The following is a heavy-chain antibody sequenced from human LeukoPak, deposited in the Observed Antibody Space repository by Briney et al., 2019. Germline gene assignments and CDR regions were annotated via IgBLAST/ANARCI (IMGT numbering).Heavy chain of an antibody. CDR2: IFYSGNT. CDR3: ARDLSFDWFPYYIDY. Sequence: SETLSLTCTVSSGSVSNSHYYWAWVRQPPGKGLEWLGSIFYSGNTHYNPSLKSPVTISIDTSKNQFSRKVSSVTAADTAIYYCARDLSFDWFPYYIDYWGQGILVTVSS. D-gene: IGHD3-9*01. J-gene: IGHJ4*02. V-gene: IGHV4-39*07. CDR1: SGSVSNSHYY.